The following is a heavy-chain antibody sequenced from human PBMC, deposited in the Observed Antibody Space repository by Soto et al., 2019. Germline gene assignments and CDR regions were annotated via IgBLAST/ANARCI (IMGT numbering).Heavy chain of an antibody. CDR1: GYSFTSYW. J-gene: IGHJ6*02. Sequence: PGESLKISCKGSGYSFTSYWIGWVRQMPGKGLEWMGIIYPGDSDTRYSPSFQGQVTISADKSISTAYLQWSSLKASDTAMYYCARDYYDSSGYTYYYYYGMDVWGQGTTVTVSS. V-gene: IGHV5-51*01. D-gene: IGHD3-22*01. CDR3: ARDYYDSSGYTYYYYYGMDV. CDR2: IYPGDSDT.